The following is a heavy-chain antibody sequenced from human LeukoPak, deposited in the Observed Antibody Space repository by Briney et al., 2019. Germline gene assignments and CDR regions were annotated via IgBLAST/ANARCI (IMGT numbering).Heavy chain of an antibody. CDR2: IIATYGTP. CDR1: GGTFNSYG. V-gene: IGHV1-69*05. J-gene: IGHJ1*01. Sequence: ASVKVSCKASGGTFNSYGISWVRQAPGQGLQWMGGIIATYGTPNYAQKFQGRVTITMDESTITAYMELTSLRSEDMAVYYCAKSGSYYTEYFHHWGQGTLVTVSS. CDR3: AKSGSYYTEYFHH. D-gene: IGHD1-26*01.